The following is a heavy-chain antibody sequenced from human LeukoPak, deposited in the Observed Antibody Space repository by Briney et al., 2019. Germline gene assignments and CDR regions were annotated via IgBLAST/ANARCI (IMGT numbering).Heavy chain of an antibody. CDR3: AREDCSSTSCYIGRDEGGLYFDY. V-gene: IGHV4-30-4*08. CDR2: IYYSGTT. Sequence: SETLSLTCTVSGGSISSGDYYWSWIRQPPGKGLEWIGYIYYSGTTYYNPSLKSRVTISVNTSKNQLSLKLSSVTAADTAVYYCAREDCSSTSCYIGRDEGGLYFDYWGQGTLVTVSS. J-gene: IGHJ4*02. CDR1: GGSISSGDYY. D-gene: IGHD2-2*02.